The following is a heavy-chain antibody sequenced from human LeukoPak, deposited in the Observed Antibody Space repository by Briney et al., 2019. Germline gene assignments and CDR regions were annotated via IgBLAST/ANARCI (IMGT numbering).Heavy chain of an antibody. CDR3: ARENLNGLDV. CDR1: GFTFSSYE. J-gene: IGHJ6*02. V-gene: IGHV3-48*03. CDR2: IISSGSPI. Sequence: TGGSLRLSCAASGFTFSSYEMNWVRQAPGKGLEWVSYIISSGSPIYYADSVKGRFTISRDNAKNSLLLQMNSLRAEDTAVYYCARENLNGLDVWGQGTTVTVSS.